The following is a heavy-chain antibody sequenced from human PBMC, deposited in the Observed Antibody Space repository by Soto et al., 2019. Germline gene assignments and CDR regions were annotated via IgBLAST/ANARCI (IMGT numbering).Heavy chain of an antibody. J-gene: IGHJ6*02. CDR1: GGSISSYY. Sequence: SETLSLTCTVSGGSISSYYWSWIRQPPWKGLEWIGYIYYSGSTNYNPSLKSRVTISVDTSKNQFSLKLSSVTAADTAVYYCAREAVAGXFYYYYGMDVWGQGTTVTVSS. D-gene: IGHD6-19*01. V-gene: IGHV4-59*01. CDR3: AREAVAGXFYYYYGMDV. CDR2: IYYSGST.